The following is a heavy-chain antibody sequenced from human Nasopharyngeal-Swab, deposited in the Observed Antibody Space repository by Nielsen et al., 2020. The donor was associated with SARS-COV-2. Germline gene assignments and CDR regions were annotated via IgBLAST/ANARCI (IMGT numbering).Heavy chain of an antibody. Sequence: ASVKVSCKASGYTFTSYDINWVRQATGQGLEWMGRINPNSGGTNYAQKFQGRVTMTRDTSISTAYMELSRLRSDDTAVYYCARDIVVVPAAGSYYYYYYMDVWGKGTTVTVSS. CDR2: INPNSGGT. D-gene: IGHD2-2*01. CDR1: GYTFTSYD. J-gene: IGHJ6*03. CDR3: ARDIVVVPAAGSYYYYYYMDV. V-gene: IGHV1-2*06.